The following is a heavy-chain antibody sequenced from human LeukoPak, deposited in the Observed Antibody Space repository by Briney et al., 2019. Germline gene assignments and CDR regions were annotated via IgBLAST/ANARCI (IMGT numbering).Heavy chain of an antibody. CDR3: AKWTDYGGNVDAFDI. J-gene: IGHJ3*02. CDR1: GFTFSSYA. V-gene: IGHV3-23*01. Sequence: GSLRLSCAASGFTFSSYAMSWVRQAPGKGLEWVSAISGSGGSTYYADSVKGRFTISRDNPKNTLYLQMNSLRAEDTAVYYCAKWTDYGGNVDAFDIWGQGTMVTVSS. CDR2: ISGSGGST. D-gene: IGHD4-23*01.